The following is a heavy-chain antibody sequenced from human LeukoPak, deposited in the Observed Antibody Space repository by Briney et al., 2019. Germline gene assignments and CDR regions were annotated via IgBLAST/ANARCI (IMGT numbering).Heavy chain of an antibody. J-gene: IGHJ4*02. CDR2: ISSSSSYI. CDR1: GFTFSSYS. Sequence: PGGSLRLSCAASGFTFSSYSMNWVRQAPGKGLEWVSYISSSSSYIYYADSVKGRFTISRDNAKNSLYLQMHSLRAEDTAVYYCARSFYGSGSYIYFHYWGQGTLVTVSS. CDR3: ARSFYGSGSYIYFHY. V-gene: IGHV3-21*01. D-gene: IGHD3-10*01.